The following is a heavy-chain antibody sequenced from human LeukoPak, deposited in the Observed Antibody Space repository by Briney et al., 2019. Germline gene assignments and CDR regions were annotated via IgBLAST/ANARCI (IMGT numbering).Heavy chain of an antibody. V-gene: IGHV1-2*02. D-gene: IGHD1-26*01. J-gene: IGHJ4*02. CDR2: LNPKRGGT. Sequence: GASVRVSCKASGYTFTSYYMHWVRQAPGQGLEWMGWLNPKRGGTNYAQKFQGRVTMTRDTSITTAYMELSRLTSDDTAVYYCARDNGMGYYGGSGYFDYWGQGTLVTVSS. CDR1: GYTFTSYY. CDR3: ARDNGMGYYGGSGYFDY.